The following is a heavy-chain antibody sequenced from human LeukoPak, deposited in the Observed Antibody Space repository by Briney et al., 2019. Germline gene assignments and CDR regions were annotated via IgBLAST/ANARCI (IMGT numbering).Heavy chain of an antibody. V-gene: IGHV4-59*02. J-gene: IGHJ4*02. CDR3: ARYPGASGDSYYFDY. CDR1: GGSVTTYH. CDR2: IYYSVSI. Sequence: SETLSLTCTVSGGSVTTYHWSWIRQPPGKGLEWIGYIYYSVSINYNPSLSSRVTISLDTSKNEFSLKLRSVTAADTAVYYCARYPGASGDSYYFDYWGQGTRVTVSS. D-gene: IGHD4-17*01.